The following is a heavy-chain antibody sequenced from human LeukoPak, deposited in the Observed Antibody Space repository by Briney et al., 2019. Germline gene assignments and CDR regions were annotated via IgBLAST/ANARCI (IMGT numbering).Heavy chain of an antibody. Sequence: PSETLSLTCTVSGGSISSYYWSWIRQPPGKGLEWLGYIYYSGSTNYNPSLKSGVTISVDTSKNQFSLKLSSVTAADTAVYYCARGTVAVAGTTDPAFDIWGQGTMVTVSS. V-gene: IGHV4-59*01. J-gene: IGHJ3*02. CDR3: ARGTVAVAGTTDPAFDI. CDR2: IYYSGST. D-gene: IGHD6-19*01. CDR1: GGSISSYY.